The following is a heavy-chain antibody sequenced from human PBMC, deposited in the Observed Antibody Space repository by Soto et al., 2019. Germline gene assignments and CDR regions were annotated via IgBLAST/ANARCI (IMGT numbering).Heavy chain of an antibody. CDR3: AKLPGDSWGFFDY. CDR1: VFTFNSYA. Sequence: GSLRLSCAASVFTFNSYAMSWVRQAPGKGLEWVSAITKSGGSTYYADSVKGRFTISRDNSKNTVYLQMNSLGAEDTAVYYCAKLPGDSWGFFDYWGQGTLVTVSS. V-gene: IGHV3-23*01. CDR2: ITKSGGST. J-gene: IGHJ4*02. D-gene: IGHD2-21*02.